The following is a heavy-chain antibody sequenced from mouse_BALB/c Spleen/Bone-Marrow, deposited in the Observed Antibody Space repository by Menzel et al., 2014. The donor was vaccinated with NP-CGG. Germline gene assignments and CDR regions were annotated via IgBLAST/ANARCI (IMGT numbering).Heavy chain of an antibody. Sequence: EVQLVESGGGLVKPGGSLKLSCAASGFTFSSYAMSWVRQSPDKRLEWVAEISSGGSYTYYPDTVTGRFTISRDNAKNTLYLEMSSLMSEDTAMYYCASGDVYFAYWGQGTLVTVSA. V-gene: IGHV5-9-4*01. CDR1: GFTFSSYA. J-gene: IGHJ3*01. CDR3: ASGDVYFAY. CDR2: ISSGGSYT.